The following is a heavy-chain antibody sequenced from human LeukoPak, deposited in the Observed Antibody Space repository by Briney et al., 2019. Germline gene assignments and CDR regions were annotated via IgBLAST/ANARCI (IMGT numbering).Heavy chain of an antibody. CDR1: EFTFSPYS. Sequence: GGSLRLSCAASEFTFSPYSVTWVRQAPGKGLEWLSYISSSSSTIYCADSVKGRFTISRDNAENSLYLQMNSLRDDDTAVYYCAREGYYYGSGSYYPFDYWGQGTLVTVSS. D-gene: IGHD3-10*01. J-gene: IGHJ4*02. CDR3: AREGYYYGSGSYYPFDY. CDR2: ISSSSSTI. V-gene: IGHV3-48*02.